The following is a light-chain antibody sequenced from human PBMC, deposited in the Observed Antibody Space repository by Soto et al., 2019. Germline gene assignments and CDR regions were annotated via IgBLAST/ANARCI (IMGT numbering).Light chain of an antibody. J-gene: IGLJ1*01. CDR1: ISDVADYKY. CDR3: SASTASRTLYV. Sequence: QSALTQPASVSGSPGQSITISSTGTISDVADYKYGPWYQQHPATAPKLIICDVSIRPAGVSNRFSGSKSGSTASLTISGLQAEDEADYYCSASTASRTLYVFGTGTKLTVL. V-gene: IGLV2-14*03. CDR2: DVS.